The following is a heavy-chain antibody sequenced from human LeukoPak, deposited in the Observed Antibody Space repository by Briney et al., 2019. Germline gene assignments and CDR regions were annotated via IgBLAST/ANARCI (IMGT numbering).Heavy chain of an antibody. CDR2: IKQDGSEK. J-gene: IGHJ4*02. CDR1: GFTFSSYW. V-gene: IGHV3-7*01. D-gene: IGHD4-17*01. Sequence: GGSLRLSCAASGFTFSSYWMSWVRQAPGRGLEWVANIKQDGSEKYYVDSVKGRFTISRDNAKKSLYLQMNSLRGEDTAIYYCAEGSNYGDSSFWGQGTLSPSPQ. CDR3: AEGSNYGDSSF.